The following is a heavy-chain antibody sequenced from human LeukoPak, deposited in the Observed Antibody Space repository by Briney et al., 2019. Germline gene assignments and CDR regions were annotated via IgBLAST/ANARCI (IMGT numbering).Heavy chain of an antibody. Sequence: SETLSLTCTVSGGSISSSNYYWDWIRQPPGKGLEWIGSIFYSGSTYYNASLKSRVTMSVDTSKNQFSLKLSSVTAADTAVYYCARGYDAEWLLWGQGTLVTVSS. CDR2: IFYSGST. CDR1: GGSISSSNYY. V-gene: IGHV4-39*01. J-gene: IGHJ4*02. CDR3: ARGYDAEWLL. D-gene: IGHD3-3*01.